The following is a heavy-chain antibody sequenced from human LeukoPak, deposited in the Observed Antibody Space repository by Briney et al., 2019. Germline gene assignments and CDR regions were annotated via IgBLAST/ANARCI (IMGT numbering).Heavy chain of an antibody. CDR1: GFTFTNYW. Sequence: PGGSLRLSCAASGFTFTNYWMSWVRQAPGKGLDWVANINQDESEKYYVDSVKGRFTISRDNAKNSLFLQMSSLRAEDTAVYYCARGHYGMDVWGQGTTVTV. J-gene: IGHJ6*02. CDR2: INQDESEK. V-gene: IGHV3-7*01. CDR3: ARGHYGMDV.